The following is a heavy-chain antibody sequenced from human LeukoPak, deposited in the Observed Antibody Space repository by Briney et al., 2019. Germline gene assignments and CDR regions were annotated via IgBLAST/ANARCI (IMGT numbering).Heavy chain of an antibody. CDR3: ARASGYCVWGSYRPFHFDY. J-gene: IGHJ4*02. CDR1: GFTFSSYD. D-gene: IGHD3-16*02. Sequence: GGSLRLSCAASGFTFSSYDMHWVRQATGKGLEWVSAIGTAGDTYYPGSVKGRFTISRENAKNSLYLQMNSLRAEDTAVYYCARASGYCVWGSYRPFHFDYWGQGTLVTVSS. V-gene: IGHV3-13*01. CDR2: IGTAGDT.